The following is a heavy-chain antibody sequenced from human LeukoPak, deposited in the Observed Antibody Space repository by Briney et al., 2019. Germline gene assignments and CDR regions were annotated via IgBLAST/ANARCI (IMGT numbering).Heavy chain of an antibody. D-gene: IGHD6-19*01. CDR2: IWYDGSNK. CDR3: ARGGGAVAGTFDY. V-gene: IGHV3-33*01. J-gene: IGHJ4*02. CDR1: GFTFSSYG. Sequence: GRSLRLSCAASGFTFSSYGMHWVRQAPGKGLEWVAVIWYDGSNKYYADSVKGRFTISRDNSKNTLYLQMNSLRAEDTAVYYCARGGGAVAGTFDYWGQGTLVTVSS.